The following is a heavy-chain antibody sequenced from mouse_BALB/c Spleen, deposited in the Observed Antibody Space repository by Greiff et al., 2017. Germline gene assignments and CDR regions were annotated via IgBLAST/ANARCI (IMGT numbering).Heavy chain of an antibody. J-gene: IGHJ3*01. V-gene: IGHV5-17*02. CDR2: ISSGSSTI. Sequence: EVHLVESGGGLVQPGGSRKLSCAASGFTFSSFGMHWVRQAPEKGLEWVAYISSGSSTIYYADTVKGRFTISRDNPKNTLFLQMTSLRSEDTAMYYCARRDYGSSPFAYWGQGTLVTVSA. CDR3: ARRDYGSSPFAY. CDR1: GFTFSSFG. D-gene: IGHD1-1*01.